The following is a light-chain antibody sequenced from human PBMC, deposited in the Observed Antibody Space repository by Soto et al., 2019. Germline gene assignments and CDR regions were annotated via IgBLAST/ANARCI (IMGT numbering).Light chain of an antibody. CDR3: HQYNNWPPWT. Sequence: EVVMTQSPATLSVSPGERATLSCRASQSVSSNLAWYQQKPGQPPRLLIFGASTRATGVPARFSGSGSGTEFTLTISSLQSEDFAVYYCHQYNNWPPWTFGQGTKVEIK. CDR1: QSVSSN. CDR2: GAS. V-gene: IGKV3-15*01. J-gene: IGKJ1*01.